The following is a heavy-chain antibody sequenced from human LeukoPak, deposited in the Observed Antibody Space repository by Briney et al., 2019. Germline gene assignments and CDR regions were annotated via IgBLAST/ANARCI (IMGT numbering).Heavy chain of an antibody. CDR2: ISSSSSYI. V-gene: IGHV3-21*01. CDR1: GFTFSSYS. CDR3: ARGGPTSLLDMDV. Sequence: GGSLRLSCAASGFTFSSYSMNWVRQAPGKGLEWVSSISSSSSYIYYADSVKGRFTISRDNAENSLYLQMNSLRAEDTAVYYCARGGPTSLLDMDVWGKGTTVTVSS. D-gene: IGHD1-1*01. J-gene: IGHJ6*03.